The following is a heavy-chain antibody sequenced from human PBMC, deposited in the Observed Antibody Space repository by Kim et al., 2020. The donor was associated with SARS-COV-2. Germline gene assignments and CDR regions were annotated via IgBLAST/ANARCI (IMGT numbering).Heavy chain of an antibody. J-gene: IGHJ5*02. CDR3: ARGGSGYVP. Sequence: GGSLRLSCAASGFTFSSYAMHWVRQAPGKGLEWVAVISYDGSNKYYADSVKGRFTISRDNSKNTLYLQMNSLRAEDTAVYYCARGGSGYVPWGQGTLVTVSS. D-gene: IGHD3-22*01. CDR2: ISYDGSNK. CDR1: GFTFSSYA. V-gene: IGHV3-30*04.